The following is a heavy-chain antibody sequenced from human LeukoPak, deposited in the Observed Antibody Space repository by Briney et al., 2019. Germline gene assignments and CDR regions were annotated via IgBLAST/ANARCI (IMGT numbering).Heavy chain of an antibody. J-gene: IGHJ3*02. D-gene: IGHD3-16*01. CDR2: IYYSGST. CDR1: GGSVSSYY. Sequence: SETLSLTCTVSGGSVSSYYWSWIRQPPGKGLEWIGYIYYSGSTNYNPSLKSRVTISVDTSKNQFSLKLSSVTAADTAVYYCARVAGGDAFDIWGQGTMVTVSS. V-gene: IGHV4-59*02. CDR3: ARVAGGDAFDI.